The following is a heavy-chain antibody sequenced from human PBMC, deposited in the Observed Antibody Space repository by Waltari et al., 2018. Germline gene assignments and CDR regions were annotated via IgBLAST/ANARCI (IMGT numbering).Heavy chain of an antibody. CDR3: TTAGGRTWPMY. D-gene: IGHD2-2*01. Sequence: GKGLEWVGRLKSKAEGGTTDYAAPVKGRFAISRDDSKDTAYLKMNSLKTEDTAMYFCTTAGGRTWPMYWGQGTLVTVSS. J-gene: IGHJ4*02. CDR2: LKSKAEGGTT. V-gene: IGHV3-15*01.